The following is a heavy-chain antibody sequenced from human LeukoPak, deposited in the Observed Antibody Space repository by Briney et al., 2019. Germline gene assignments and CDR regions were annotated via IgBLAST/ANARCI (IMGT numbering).Heavy chain of an antibody. CDR2: IIPILGIA. Sequence: SVKVSCKASGGTFSSYAISWVRQAPGQGLEWMGRIIPILGIANYAQKFQGRVTITADKSTSTAYMELSSLRSEDTAVYYCASSVVEVAATGYFQHWGQGTLVTVSS. CDR1: GGTFSSYA. V-gene: IGHV1-69*04. D-gene: IGHD2-15*01. J-gene: IGHJ1*01. CDR3: ASSVVEVAATGYFQH.